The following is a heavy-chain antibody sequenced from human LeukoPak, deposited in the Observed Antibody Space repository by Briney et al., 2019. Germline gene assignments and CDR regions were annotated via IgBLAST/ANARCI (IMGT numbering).Heavy chain of an antibody. CDR1: GYTFTNYTITWVRQAPG. D-gene: IGHD3-3*01. J-gene: IGHJ4*02. CDR3: ARTPPGESADYFDY. CDR2: ISAYNGNT. Sequence: GASVKVSCKASGYTFTNYTITWVRQAPGIIWVRQAPGQGLEWMGWISAYNGNTNYAQKLQGRVTMTTDTSTSTAYMELRSLRSDDTAVYYCARTPPGESADYFDYWGQGTLVTVSS. V-gene: IGHV1-18*01.